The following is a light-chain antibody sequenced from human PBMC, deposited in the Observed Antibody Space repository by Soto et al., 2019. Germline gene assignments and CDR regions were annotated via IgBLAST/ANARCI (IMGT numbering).Light chain of an antibody. CDR2: GAS. V-gene: IGKV3-20*01. CDR3: QHYDSSPWT. Sequence: EIVLTQSPRTLYLSPGERATLSCRASQSVSSYLAWYQQKPGQAPRLLISGASGRATGIPDRISGSGAGTDFTLTISRLEPEDFAVYYCQHYDSSPWTFGQGTKVDIK. CDR1: QSVSSY. J-gene: IGKJ1*01.